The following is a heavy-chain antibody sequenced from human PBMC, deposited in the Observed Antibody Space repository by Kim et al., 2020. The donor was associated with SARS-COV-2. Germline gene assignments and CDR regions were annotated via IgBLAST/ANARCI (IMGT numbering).Heavy chain of an antibody. J-gene: IGHJ4*02. CDR3: SACVQWSFDY. CDR2: MFYRGSN. V-gene: IGHV4-59*13. Sequence: SETLSLTCSVSGGSFSGYYWSWIRQAPGKGLEWIAYMFYRGSNNYNPSLKNRVSISLDTSKNQYSLKLNSVTAEETAVYYCSACVQWSFDYWGQGTLVTV. D-gene: IGHD6-19*01. CDR1: GGSFSGYY.